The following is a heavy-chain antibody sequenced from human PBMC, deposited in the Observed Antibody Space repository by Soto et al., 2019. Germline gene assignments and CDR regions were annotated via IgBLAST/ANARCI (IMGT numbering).Heavy chain of an antibody. J-gene: IGHJ4*02. CDR1: GGSFSGYY. V-gene: IGHV4-34*01. Sequence: SETLSLTCAVYGGSFSGYYWSWIRQPPGKGLEWIGEINHSGSTNYNPSLKSRVTISVDTSKNQFSLKLGSVTAADTAVYYCARVYGVGSYYITYTYFDYWGKGTLVTVSS. D-gene: IGHD3-10*01. CDR3: ARVYGVGSYYITYTYFDY. CDR2: INHSGST.